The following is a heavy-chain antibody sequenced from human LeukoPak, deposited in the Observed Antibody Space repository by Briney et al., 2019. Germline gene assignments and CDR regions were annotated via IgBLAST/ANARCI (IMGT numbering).Heavy chain of an antibody. Sequence: SETLSLTCPVSSGAISTSHWLSWIRQPPRKGLEWVGYIFYSGSTTYNPSLKSRVTISVDTSKNQFSLRLSSVTVADTAVYYCASWHRPVADDESDYWGQGTLVTVSS. V-gene: IGHV4-59*11. CDR1: SGAISTSHW. J-gene: IGHJ4*02. CDR3: ASWHRPVADDESDY. D-gene: IGHD6-19*01. CDR2: IFYSGST.